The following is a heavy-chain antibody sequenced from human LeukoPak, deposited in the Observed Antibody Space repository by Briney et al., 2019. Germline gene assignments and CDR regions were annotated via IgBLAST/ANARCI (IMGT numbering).Heavy chain of an antibody. V-gene: IGHV4-4*07. CDR2: FYSGGNT. CDR1: GGSISSYY. D-gene: IGHD5-12*01. CDR3: ARVYSGYDLPGSLANYYFDY. J-gene: IGHJ4*02. Sequence: SETLSLTWTVSGGSISSYYWSWIRQPAGKGLEWIGRFYSGGNTDYNPSLKSRVTMSVDTSKNQFSLKLSSVTAADTAVYYCARVYSGYDLPGSLANYYFDYWGQGTLVTVSS.